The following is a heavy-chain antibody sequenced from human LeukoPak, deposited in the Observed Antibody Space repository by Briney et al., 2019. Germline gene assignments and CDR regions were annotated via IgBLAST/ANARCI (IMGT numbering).Heavy chain of an antibody. J-gene: IGHJ5*02. D-gene: IGHD3-10*01. CDR2: IIPIFGTA. CDR3: ARDRGGITMVRGVIATPPFDP. Sequence: GASVKVSCKASGGTFSSYAISWVRQAPGQGLEWMGGIIPIFGTANYAQKFQGRVTITADESTSTAYMELSSLRSEDTAVYYCARDRGGITMVRGVIATPPFDPWGQGTLVTVSS. CDR1: GGTFSSYA. V-gene: IGHV1-69*13.